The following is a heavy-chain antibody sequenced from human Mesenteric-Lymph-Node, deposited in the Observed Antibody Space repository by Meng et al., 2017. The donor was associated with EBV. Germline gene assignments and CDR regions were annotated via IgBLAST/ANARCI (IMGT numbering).Heavy chain of an antibody. J-gene: IGHJ5*02. CDR3: ARPDTSTSIFNLAT. D-gene: IGHD3-3*01. CDR1: GAPISSSSYY. V-gene: IGHV4-39*01. Sequence: PQLRESVPGLVKPSVPLSLTCTVSGAPISSSSYYWGWFRQPPGKGLDWIGTIFYDGRTHYSSSLESRVTISVDTSKNQFSLKLTSVTAADTAVYYCARPDTSTSIFNLATWGQGTLVTVSS. CDR2: IFYDGRT.